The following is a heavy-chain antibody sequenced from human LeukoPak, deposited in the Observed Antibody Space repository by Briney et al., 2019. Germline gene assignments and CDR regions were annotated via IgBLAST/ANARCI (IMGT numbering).Heavy chain of an antibody. CDR2: ISSRSSYI. V-gene: IGHV3-21*04. CDR3: ARDSPRVRGVFES. CDR1: GFSFSSYS. J-gene: IGHJ4*02. Sequence: GGSLRLSCAASGFSFSSYSMNWVRQAPGKGLEWVSSISSRSSYIHYADSVKGRFTISRDDSKNKLYLQMNSLRAEDTAVYYCARDSPRVRGVFESWGQGALVTVSS. D-gene: IGHD3-10*02.